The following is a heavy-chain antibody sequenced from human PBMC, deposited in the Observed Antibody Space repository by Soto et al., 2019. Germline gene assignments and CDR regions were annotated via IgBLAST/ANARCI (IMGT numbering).Heavy chain of an antibody. J-gene: IGHJ3*02. Sequence: QVQLVESGGGLVKPGGSLRLSCAASGFTFSGYYMSWIRQAPGKGLEWVSYISSSGSTIYYADSVKGRFTISRDNAKNSLYLQMNSLRAEDTAVYYCARDLTYDYIWGSYRFAFDIWGQGTMVTVSS. D-gene: IGHD3-16*02. CDR1: GFTFSGYY. CDR2: ISSSGSTI. V-gene: IGHV3-11*01. CDR3: ARDLTYDYIWGSYRFAFDI.